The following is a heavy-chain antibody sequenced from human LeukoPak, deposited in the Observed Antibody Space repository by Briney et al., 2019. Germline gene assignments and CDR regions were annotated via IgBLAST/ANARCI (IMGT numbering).Heavy chain of an antibody. V-gene: IGHV1-2*06. D-gene: IGHD3-3*01. CDR1: GYTFTGYY. CDR3: ARDLYYDFWSGYSYGMDV. J-gene: IGHJ6*02. Sequence: ASVKVSCKASGYTFTGYYMHWLRQAPGQGLEWMGRINPNNGGTNYAQKFQGRVTMTRDTSISTAYMELSRLRSDDTAVYYCARDLYYDFWSGYSYGMDVWGQGTTVTVSS. CDR2: INPNNGGT.